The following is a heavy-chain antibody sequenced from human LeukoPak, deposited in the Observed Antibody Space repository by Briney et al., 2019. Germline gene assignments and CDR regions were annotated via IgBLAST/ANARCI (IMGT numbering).Heavy chain of an antibody. CDR2: IWYDGSNK. CDR3: AREGPRGNSQFDY. CDR1: GFTFSSYW. V-gene: IGHV3-33*08. J-gene: IGHJ4*02. Sequence: GGSLRLSCAASGFTFSSYWMSWVRQAPGKGLEWVALIWYDGSNKYYTDSVKGRLTISRDNSKNTLYLQMNSLRAEDTAIYYCAREGPRGNSQFDYWGQGTLVTVPS. D-gene: IGHD2/OR15-2a*01.